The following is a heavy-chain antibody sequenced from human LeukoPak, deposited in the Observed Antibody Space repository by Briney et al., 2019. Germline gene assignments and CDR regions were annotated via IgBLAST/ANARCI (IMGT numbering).Heavy chain of an antibody. CDR1: XY. CDR2: IYTSGST. Sequence: XYWXWIRQPAGXXLXWIGRIYTSGSTNYNPSLKSRVTISVDTSKNQXSLKLTSVTAADTALYYCAXXXXXXXXFXXYWGQGTLVTVSS. V-gene: IGHV4-4*07. CDR3: AXXXXXXXXFXXY. J-gene: IGHJ4*02.